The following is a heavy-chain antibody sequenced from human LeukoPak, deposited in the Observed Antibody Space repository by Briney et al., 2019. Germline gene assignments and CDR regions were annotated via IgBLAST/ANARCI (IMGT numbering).Heavy chain of an antibody. Sequence: SETLSLTCTVSGGSISSGGYYWSWIRQHPGKGLEWIGYIYYSGSTYYNPSLKSRVTISVDTSKNQFSLKLSSVTAADTAVYYCARGVVVVAAIFDYWGQGTLVTVSP. V-gene: IGHV4-31*03. CDR3: ARGVVVVAAIFDY. J-gene: IGHJ4*02. CDR2: IYYSGST. D-gene: IGHD2-15*01. CDR1: GGSISSGGYY.